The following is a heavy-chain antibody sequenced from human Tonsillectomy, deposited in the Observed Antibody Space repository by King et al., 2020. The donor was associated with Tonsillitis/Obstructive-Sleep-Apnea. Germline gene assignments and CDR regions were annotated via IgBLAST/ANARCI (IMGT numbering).Heavy chain of an antibody. D-gene: IGHD5/OR15-5a*01. CDR1: GCSISSYY. Sequence: QVQLQESGPGLVKPSETLSLTCTVSGCSISSYYWSWIRQPPGKGLEWIGYIYYSGSTNYNPSLKSRVTISVDTSKNQFSLKLSSLTTADTAVYYCARDLPAADAFDIWGQGTMVTVSS. CDR2: IYYSGST. V-gene: IGHV4-59*01. CDR3: ARDLPAADAFDI. J-gene: IGHJ3*02.